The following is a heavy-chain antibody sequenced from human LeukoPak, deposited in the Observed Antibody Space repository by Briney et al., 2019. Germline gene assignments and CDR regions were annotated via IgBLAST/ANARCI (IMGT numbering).Heavy chain of an antibody. V-gene: IGHV4-4*07. CDR1: GGSLRMYY. D-gene: IGHD6-13*01. CDR3: ARGPNRSSWYYFDY. CDR2: IYTSGST. Sequence: SETLSLTCTLSGGSLRMYYGSWIRQPPGKGLEWIGRIYTSGSTNYNPSLKSRVTMSVDTSKNQFSLKLSSVTAADTAVYYCARGPNRSSWYYFDYWGQGTLVTVSS. J-gene: IGHJ4*02.